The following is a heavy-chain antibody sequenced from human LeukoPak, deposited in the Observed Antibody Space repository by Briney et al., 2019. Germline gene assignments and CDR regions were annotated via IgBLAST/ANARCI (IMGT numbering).Heavy chain of an antibody. Sequence: SETLSLTCTVSGGSISGYYWSWIRQPPGKGLEWIGYIYYSGSTNYNPSLKSRVTISVDTSKNHFSLKLSSVTAADTAMYYCAREKIGTGSVLGKDYYYMDVWGKGTTVTVSS. CDR3: AREKIGTGSVLGKDYYYMDV. CDR1: GGSISGYY. D-gene: IGHD3-16*01. CDR2: IYYSGST. V-gene: IGHV4-59*12. J-gene: IGHJ6*03.